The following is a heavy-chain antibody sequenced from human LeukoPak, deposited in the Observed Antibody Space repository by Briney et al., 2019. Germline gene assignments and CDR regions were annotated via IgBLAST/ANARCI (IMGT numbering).Heavy chain of an antibody. CDR2: LDPRSGNT. CDR1: DYTFTNYD. Sequence: GAPVTVSFKSSDYTFTNYDINYVRQAPGQGLEWMGWLDPRSGNTGSAQNFQGRVTMSSNASIGTAYIELSSLSSDDTAVYYCARGVYGGNRGCPFDLLGRSTRVNVAA. CDR3: ARGVYGGNRGCPFDL. D-gene: IGHD4-23*01. V-gene: IGHV1-8*02. J-gene: IGHJ2*01.